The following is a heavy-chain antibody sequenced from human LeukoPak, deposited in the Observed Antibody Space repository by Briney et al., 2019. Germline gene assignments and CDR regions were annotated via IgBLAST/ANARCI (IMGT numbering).Heavy chain of an antibody. J-gene: IGHJ3*02. Sequence: SETLSLTCTVSGGSISSSSYYWGWIRQPPGKGLEWIGSIYYSGSTYYNPSLKSRVTISVDTSKNQFSLKLSSVTAADTAVYYCARSPPEITIFGVGGPHDAFDIWGQGTMVTVSS. V-gene: IGHV4-39*07. CDR2: IYYSGST. CDR3: ARSPPEITIFGVGGPHDAFDI. CDR1: GGSISSSSYY. D-gene: IGHD3-3*01.